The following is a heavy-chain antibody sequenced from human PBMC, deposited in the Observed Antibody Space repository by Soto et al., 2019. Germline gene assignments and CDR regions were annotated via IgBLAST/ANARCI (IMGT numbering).Heavy chain of an antibody. J-gene: IGHJ4*02. CDR3: ARVSGWTPPFGY. V-gene: IGHV4-59*01. D-gene: IGHD6-19*01. CDR1: GGSMSSYY. Sequence: QVQLQESGPGLVKPSETLSLTCSVFGGSMSSYYWSWIRQPPGKGLEWIGDISDSGSTNYNPSLKSRXXIXVXTSKNQFSLKLSSVTAADTAVYYCARVSGWTPPFGYWGQGTLVTVSS. CDR2: ISDSGST.